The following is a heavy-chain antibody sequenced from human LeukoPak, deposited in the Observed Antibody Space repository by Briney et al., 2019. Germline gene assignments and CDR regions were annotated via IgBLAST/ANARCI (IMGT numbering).Heavy chain of an antibody. CDR2: ISAYNGNT. Sequence: GASVKVSCKASGYTFTSYGISWVRQAPGQGLEWMGWISAYNGNTNYAQKLQGRVTMTTDTSTSTAYMELRSLRSDDTAVYYCARAKFRYYYYGMDVWAQGTTLTVS. V-gene: IGHV1-18*01. CDR3: ARAKFRYYYYGMDV. J-gene: IGHJ6*02. CDR1: GYTFTSYG. D-gene: IGHD2-21*01.